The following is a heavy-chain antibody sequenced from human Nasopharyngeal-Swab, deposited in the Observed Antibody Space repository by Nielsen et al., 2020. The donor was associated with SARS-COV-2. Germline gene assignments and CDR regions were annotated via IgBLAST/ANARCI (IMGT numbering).Heavy chain of an antibody. Sequence: GESLKISCAASGFTFSSYAMSWVRQAPGKGLEWVSTIDAGGGNTWYADSVKGRFTISRDNSKSTLYLQMNSLRAEDTAVYYCARDSGGMDVWGQGTTVTVSS. V-gene: IGHV3-23*01. D-gene: IGHD3-10*01. CDR2: IDAGGGNT. CDR1: GFTFSSYA. CDR3: ARDSGGMDV. J-gene: IGHJ6*02.